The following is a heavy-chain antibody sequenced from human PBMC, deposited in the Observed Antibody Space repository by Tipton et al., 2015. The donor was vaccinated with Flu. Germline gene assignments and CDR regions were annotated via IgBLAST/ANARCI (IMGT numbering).Heavy chain of an antibody. CDR3: ARLSYYDVDLKNFYFDL. Sequence: TLSLTCTVSSGSIRSTNYFCAWIRQPPGKRLELIGSIYPSGTTYYNPSLKSRVTISVATSKSQFSLMLRSVTAADTAVYYCARLSYYDVDLKNFYFDLWGQGVLVTVSS. J-gene: IGHJ4*02. CDR2: IYPSGTT. CDR1: SGSIRSTNYF. V-gene: IGHV4-39*01. D-gene: IGHD3-10*02.